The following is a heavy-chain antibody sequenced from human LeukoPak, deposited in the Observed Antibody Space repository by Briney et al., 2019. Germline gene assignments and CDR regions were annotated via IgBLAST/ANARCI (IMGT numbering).Heavy chain of an antibody. CDR3: ARVGVVAATPLDY. CDR2: ISAYNGNT. V-gene: IGHV1-18*01. J-gene: IGHJ4*02. D-gene: IGHD2-15*01. CDR1: GYTFSTYG. Sequence: ASVKVSCKASGYTFSTYGISWVRQAPGQGLEWMGWISAYNGNTKYAQRFQGRVTMTTDTSTSTAFMELRSLRSDDTAVYYCARVGVVAATPLDYRGQGTLVTVSS.